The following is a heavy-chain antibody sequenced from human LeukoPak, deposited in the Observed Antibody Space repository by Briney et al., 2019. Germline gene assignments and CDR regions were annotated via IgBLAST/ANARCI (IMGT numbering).Heavy chain of an antibody. CDR2: IHPPSGGT. D-gene: IGHD5-24*01. J-gene: IGHJ4*02. Sequence: GASVKVSCKASGYTFTDYYIHWVRPAPGQGLEWMGWIHPPSGGTNYAEKLQGRVTMARDTSISTAYMELTRLTSDDAGVYYCVRDPGWLQVDYWGQGTLLTVSS. CDR1: GYTFTDYY. V-gene: IGHV1-2*02. CDR3: VRDPGWLQVDY.